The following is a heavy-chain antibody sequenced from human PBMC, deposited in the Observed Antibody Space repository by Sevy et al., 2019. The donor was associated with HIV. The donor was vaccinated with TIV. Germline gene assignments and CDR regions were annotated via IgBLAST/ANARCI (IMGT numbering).Heavy chain of an antibody. CDR1: GYSISSGYY. V-gene: IGHV4-38-2*01. CDR2: IFESGST. J-gene: IGHJ3*02. CDR3: ARHVWELREDDACDI. D-gene: IGHD1-26*01. Sequence: SETLSLTCAVSGYSISSGYYWGWIRQPPGKGLEWIGSIFESGSTYYNPSLKSRVTISVDTSKNQFSLNLSSLTAADSAVYYGARHVWELREDDACDICGQGTMVTVSS.